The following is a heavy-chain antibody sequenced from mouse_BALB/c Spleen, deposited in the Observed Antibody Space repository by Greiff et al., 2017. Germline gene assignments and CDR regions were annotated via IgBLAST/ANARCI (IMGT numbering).Heavy chain of an antibody. J-gene: IGHJ4*01. D-gene: IGHD6-1*01. CDR2: ISSGSSTI. Sequence: EVKLVESGGGLVQPGGSRKLSCAASGFTFSSFGMHWVRQAPEKGLEWVAYISSGSSTIYYADTVKGRFTISRDNPKNTLFLQMTSLRSEDTAMYYFARSTRTLLDGAMDYWGQGTSVTVSS. CDR3: ARSTRTLLDGAMDY. V-gene: IGHV5-17*02. CDR1: GFTFSSFG.